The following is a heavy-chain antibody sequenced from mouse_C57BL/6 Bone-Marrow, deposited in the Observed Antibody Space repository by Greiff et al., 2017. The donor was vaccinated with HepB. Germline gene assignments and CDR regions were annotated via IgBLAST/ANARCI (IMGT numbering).Heavy chain of an antibody. Sequence: QVQLKESGAALARPGASVKMSCTASGYTFTSYSMHWVKQRPGQGLEWIGYINPSSGYTKYNQKFKDKATLTADKSSSTAYMQLSSLTSEDSAVYYCARRARRYYAMDDWGQGTSVTVST. CDR2: INPSSGYT. V-gene: IGHV1-4*01. CDR1: GYTFTSYS. D-gene: IGHD2-12*01. CDR3: ARRARRYYAMDD. J-gene: IGHJ4*01.